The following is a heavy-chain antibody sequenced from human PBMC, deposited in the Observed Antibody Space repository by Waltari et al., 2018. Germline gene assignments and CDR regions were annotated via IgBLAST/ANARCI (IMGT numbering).Heavy chain of an antibody. CDR1: GVSITSSRHY. CDR2: MSYSGAT. Sequence: QLQLQESGPGLVQPSETLSFTCSVSGVSITSSRHYWAWIRQPPGQGLEWIATMSYSGATYSSPSLKSRVTISRDTSKNQLSLKLGSVTAADTAIYYCATYIGASLGTAAFDVWGQGTMVTVSS. D-gene: IGHD5-12*01. V-gene: IGHV4-39*01. CDR3: ATYIGASLGTAAFDV. J-gene: IGHJ3*01.